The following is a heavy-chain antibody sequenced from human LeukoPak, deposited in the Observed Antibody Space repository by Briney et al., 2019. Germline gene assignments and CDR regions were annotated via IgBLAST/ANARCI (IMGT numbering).Heavy chain of an antibody. D-gene: IGHD6-13*01. J-gene: IGHJ6*03. V-gene: IGHV3-30*02. CDR1: GFTFSSYG. CDR3: AKDLLRAAAGTALHYYYMDV. Sequence: GGSLRLSCAASGFTFSSYGMHWVRQAPGKGLEWVAFIRYDGSNKYYADSVKGRFTISRDNSKNTLYLQMNSLRAEDTAVYYCAKDLLRAAAGTALHYYYMDVWGKGTTVTVSS. CDR2: IRYDGSNK.